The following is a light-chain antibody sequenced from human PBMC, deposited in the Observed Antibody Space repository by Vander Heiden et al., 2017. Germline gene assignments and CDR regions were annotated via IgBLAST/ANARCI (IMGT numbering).Light chain of an antibody. J-gene: IGKJ2*01. V-gene: IGKV3-15*01. CDR1: QSFSNN. Sequence: EIVMTPSPATLSVSPGERATLSCRASQSFSNNLAWYQQKPGQAPRLLIYGASTRATGIPARFSGSGSGTEFTLTISSLQSEDFAVYYCQQYNNWPATFGQGTKLEIK. CDR3: QQYNNWPAT. CDR2: GAS.